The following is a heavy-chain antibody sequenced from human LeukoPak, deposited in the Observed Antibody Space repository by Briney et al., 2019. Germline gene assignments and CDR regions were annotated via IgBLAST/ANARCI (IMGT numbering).Heavy chain of an antibody. D-gene: IGHD6-19*01. Sequence: GGSLRLFCAASGFTFDDYGMSWVRQAPGKGLEWVSGINWNGGGTGYADSVKGRFTISRDNAKNSLYLQMNSLRAEDRALYYCAREPGYSSGWYDSDYWGQGTLVTVSS. V-gene: IGHV3-20*04. J-gene: IGHJ4*02. CDR3: AREPGYSSGWYDSDY. CDR2: INWNGGGT. CDR1: GFTFDDYG.